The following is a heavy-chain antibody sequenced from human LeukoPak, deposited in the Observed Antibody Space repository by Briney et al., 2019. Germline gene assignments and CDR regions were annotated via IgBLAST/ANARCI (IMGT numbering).Heavy chain of an antibody. CDR2: IRFDGSNT. CDR1: GFTFSSYG. CDR3: AKSNGWEPAYYFDY. J-gene: IGHJ4*02. V-gene: IGHV3-30*02. Sequence: GGSLRLSCAASGFTFSSYGMHWVRQAPGKGLEWVAFIRFDGSNTYYADSVKGRFTISRDNSKNTLYLQMNSLRSEDTAVYYCAKSNGWEPAYYFDYWGQGTLVTVSS. D-gene: IGHD1-26*01.